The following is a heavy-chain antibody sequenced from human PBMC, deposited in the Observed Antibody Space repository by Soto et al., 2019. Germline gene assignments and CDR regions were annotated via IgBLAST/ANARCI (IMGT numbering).Heavy chain of an antibody. J-gene: IGHJ6*02. CDR1: GDSMSNYY. Sequence: XATLSLTFTVSGDSMSNYYWTWMRQPPGKGLEWIGYISYSGSTNYDPSLKSRVTMSVDASKNQFSLILTSVSAADTAVYFCARDYRRRYGMDVWGQGTTVTVSS. CDR3: ARDYRRRYGMDV. V-gene: IGHV4-59*01. CDR2: ISYSGST.